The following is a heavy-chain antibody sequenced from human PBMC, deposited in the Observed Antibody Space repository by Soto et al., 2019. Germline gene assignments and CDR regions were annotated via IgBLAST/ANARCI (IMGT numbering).Heavy chain of an antibody. CDR1: GFTFSSYG. CDR3: AKRGTVTTFDY. D-gene: IGHD4-17*01. V-gene: IGHV3-30*18. J-gene: IGHJ4*02. Sequence: QVPLVESGGGVVQPGRSLRLSCAASGFTFSSYGMHWVRQAPGKGLEWVAVISYDGSNKYYADSVKGRFTISRDNSKNTLYLQMNSLRAEDTAVYYCAKRGTVTTFDYWGQGTLVTVSS. CDR2: ISYDGSNK.